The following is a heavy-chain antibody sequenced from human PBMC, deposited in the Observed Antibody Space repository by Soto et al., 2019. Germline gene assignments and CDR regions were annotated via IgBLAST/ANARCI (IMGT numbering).Heavy chain of an antibody. D-gene: IGHD3-10*01. CDR2: MNPNSGNT. V-gene: IGHV1-8*01. CDR3: ARGLLWFGESGFDP. J-gene: IGHJ5*02. Sequence: ASVKVSCKPSRYTFTSYDINWVRQATGKGLEWMGWMNPNSGNTGYAQKFQGRVTMTRNTSISTAYMELSSLRSEDTAVYYCARGLLWFGESGFDPWGQGTLVTVSS. CDR1: RYTFTSYD.